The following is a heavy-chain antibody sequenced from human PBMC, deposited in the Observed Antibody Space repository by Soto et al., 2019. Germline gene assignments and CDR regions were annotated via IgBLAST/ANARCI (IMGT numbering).Heavy chain of an antibody. D-gene: IGHD5-18*01. CDR2: ISAYNGNT. J-gene: IGHJ4*02. V-gene: IGHV1-18*01. CDR1: GYTFTSYG. Sequence: QVQLVQSGAEVKKPGASVKVSCKASGYTFTSYGISWVRQAPGQGLEWMGWISAYNGNTNYAQKLQGRVTMTTATSTTTAYMALRSLRSDDTAVYYCASSLLVGYGLEGESDWGQGTLVTVSS. CDR3: ASSLLVGYGLEGESD.